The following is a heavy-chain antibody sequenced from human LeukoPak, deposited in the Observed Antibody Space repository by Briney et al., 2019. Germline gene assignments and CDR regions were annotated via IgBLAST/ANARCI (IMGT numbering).Heavy chain of an antibody. CDR3: SSATLGSYNWFDP. Sequence: GASLKISCKGSGYSFPNYWIGWVRQMPGKGLEWMGIIYPGDSHTRYSPSFQDQVTISVDKSISTAYLQWSSLKASDTAMYYTSSATLGSYNWFDPWGQGSLVTVSS. CDR1: GYSFPNYW. D-gene: IGHD6-6*01. J-gene: IGHJ5*02. V-gene: IGHV5-51*01. CDR2: IYPGDSHT.